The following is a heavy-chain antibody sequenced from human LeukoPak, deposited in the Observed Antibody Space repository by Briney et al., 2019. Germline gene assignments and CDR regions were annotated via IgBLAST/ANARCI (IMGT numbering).Heavy chain of an antibody. CDR1: GYTFTGYY. V-gene: IGHV1-2*02. J-gene: IGHJ3*02. CDR3: ARDSFAYCGGDCYSGAFDI. CDR2: INPNSGGT. D-gene: IGHD2-21*02. Sequence: ASVKVSCKASGYTFTGYYMHWVRQAPGQGLEWMGWINPNSGGTNYAQKFQGRVTITADKSTSTAYMELSSLRSEDTAVYYCARDSFAYCGGDCYSGAFDIWGQGTMVTVSS.